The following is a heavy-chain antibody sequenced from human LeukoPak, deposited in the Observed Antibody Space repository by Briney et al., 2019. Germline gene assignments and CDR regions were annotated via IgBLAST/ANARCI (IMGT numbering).Heavy chain of an antibody. J-gene: IGHJ6*02. CDR3: ARDRIVVVPAAISKTYYYYGMDV. V-gene: IGHV3-53*01. Sequence: GRSLRLSCAASGFTLSTNYTSWVRQAPGKGLDWVSVIYSGGSTYYPDSVKARFTISRDNSKNTLYLQMNSRRAEDTAVYYCARDRIVVVPAAISKTYYYYGMDVWGQGTTVTVSS. D-gene: IGHD2-2*01. CDR1: GFTLSTNY. CDR2: IYSGGST.